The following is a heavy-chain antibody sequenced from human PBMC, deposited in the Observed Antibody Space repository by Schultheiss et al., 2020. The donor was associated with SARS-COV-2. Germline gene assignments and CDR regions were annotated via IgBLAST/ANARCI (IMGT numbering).Heavy chain of an antibody. CDR1: GGSISSYY. Sequence: SETLSLTCTVSGGSISSYYWSWIRQPAGKGLEWIGRIYTSGSTNYNPSLKSRVTMSVDTFKNQFSLKLSSVTAADTAVYYCARDFSDFWSGYQPNWFDPWGQGTLVTVSS. CDR3: ARDFSDFWSGYQPNWFDP. J-gene: IGHJ5*02. V-gene: IGHV4-4*07. D-gene: IGHD3-3*01. CDR2: IYTSGST.